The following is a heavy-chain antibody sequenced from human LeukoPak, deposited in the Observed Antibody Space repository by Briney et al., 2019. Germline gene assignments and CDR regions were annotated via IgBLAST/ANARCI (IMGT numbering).Heavy chain of an antibody. Sequence: ASVKVSCKASGYTFTSYDINWVRQATGQGLEWMGWMNPNSGNKGYAQKFQGRVTMTRNTSISTAYMALSSLRSEDTAVYYCERSPKGELRDSGYDHGFDYWGQGTLVTVSS. CDR1: GYTFTSYD. J-gene: IGHJ4*02. CDR3: ERSPKGELRDSGYDHGFDY. CDR2: MNPNSGNK. D-gene: IGHD5-12*01. V-gene: IGHV1-8*01.